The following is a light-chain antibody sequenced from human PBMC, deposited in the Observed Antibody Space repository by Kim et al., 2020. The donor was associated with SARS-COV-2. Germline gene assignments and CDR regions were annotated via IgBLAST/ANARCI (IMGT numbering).Light chain of an antibody. J-gene: IGLJ2*01. CDR2: GNS. Sequence: GQRVTISCTGSSSNIGAGYDVHWYQQLPGTAPKLLIYGNSNRPSGVPDRFSGSKSGTSASLAITGLQAEDDADYYCQSYDSSLSVVFGGGTQLTVL. CDR1: SSNIGAGYD. CDR3: QSYDSSLSVV. V-gene: IGLV1-40*01.